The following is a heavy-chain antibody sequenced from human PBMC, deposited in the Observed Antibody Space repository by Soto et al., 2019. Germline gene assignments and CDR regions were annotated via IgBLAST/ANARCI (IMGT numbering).Heavy chain of an antibody. Sequence: PSETLSLTCTVSGGSISSYYWSWIRQPPGKGLEWIGYIYYSGNTNYNPSLKSRVTISVDTSKNQFSLNLSSVTAADTAVYYCARQSPTGDPDYWGLGTLVTVAS. CDR2: IYYSGNT. J-gene: IGHJ4*02. CDR3: ARQSPTGDPDY. D-gene: IGHD4-17*01. CDR1: GGSISSYY. V-gene: IGHV4-59*08.